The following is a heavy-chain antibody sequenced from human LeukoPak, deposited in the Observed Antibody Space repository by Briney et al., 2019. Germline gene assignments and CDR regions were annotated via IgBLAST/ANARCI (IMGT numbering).Heavy chain of an antibody. V-gene: IGHV3-23*01. Sequence: GGSLRLSCADSVVTFTRYTMSWVRQALGTGLEWVSAISDSIYITYYADSLKGRFTTSRDRSKNTRYLQMNTLRDDDTRVYYCAKDDVAAFAKEYMDVWGKGTTVTVSS. CDR3: AKDDVAAFAKEYMDV. J-gene: IGHJ6*03. D-gene: IGHD6-6*01. CDR1: VVTFTRYT. CDR2: ISDSIYIT.